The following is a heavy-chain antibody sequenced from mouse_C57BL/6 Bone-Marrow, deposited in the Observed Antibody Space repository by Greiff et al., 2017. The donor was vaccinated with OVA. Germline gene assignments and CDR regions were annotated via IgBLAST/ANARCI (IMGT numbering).Heavy chain of an antibody. CDR1: GYAFSSSW. J-gene: IGHJ2*01. V-gene: IGHV1-82*01. Sequence: VQLQQSGPELVKPGASVKISCKASGYAFSSSWMNWVKQRPGKGLEWIGRIYPGDGDTNYNGKFKGKATLTADKSSSTAYMQLSSLTSEDSAVYFCARRDSSGYVDYWGQGTTLTVSS. D-gene: IGHD3-2*02. CDR2: IYPGDGDT. CDR3: ARRDSSGYVDY.